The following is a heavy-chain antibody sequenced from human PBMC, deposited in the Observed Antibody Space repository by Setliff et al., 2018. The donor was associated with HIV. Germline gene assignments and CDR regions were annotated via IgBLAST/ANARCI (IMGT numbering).Heavy chain of an antibody. CDR2: INPSGGST. CDR3: ARRGVPQQIDLDS. Sequence: ASVKVSCKASGYTFTSYYIHWVRQAPGQGLEWMGRINPSGGSTSYAQKFQGRVTMTRDTSTSTVYMELSSLRSEDTAMYYRARRGVPQQIDLDSWGHGTLGTVSS. V-gene: IGHV1-46*01. D-gene: IGHD3-10*01. J-gene: IGHJ5*01. CDR1: GYTFTSYY.